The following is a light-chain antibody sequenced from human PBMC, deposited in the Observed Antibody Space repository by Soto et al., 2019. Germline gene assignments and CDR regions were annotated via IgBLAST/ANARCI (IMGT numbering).Light chain of an antibody. Sequence: QSVLTQPPSASGTPGQRVTISCSGSGSSIGTNTVNWYRQLPGTAPKLLIYGDNQRPSGVPDRFSGSKSGTSASLAISWFQSVDEADYYCAAWDGSLNNVLFGGGTKVTVL. V-gene: IGLV1-44*01. CDR2: GDN. CDR1: GSSIGTNT. J-gene: IGLJ2*01. CDR3: AAWDGSLNNVL.